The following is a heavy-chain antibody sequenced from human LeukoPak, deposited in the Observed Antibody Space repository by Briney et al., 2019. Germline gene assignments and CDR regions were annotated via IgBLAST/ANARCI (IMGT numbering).Heavy chain of an antibody. J-gene: IGHJ6*04. V-gene: IGHV1-69*13. Sequence: ASVKVSCKASGYTFTNYGISWVRQAPGQGLEWMGGIIPIFGTANYAQKFQGRVTITADESTSTAYMELSSLRSEDTAVYYCARGHELERRLDVWGKGTTVTVSS. CDR2: IIPIFGTA. CDR1: GYTFTNYG. CDR3: ARGHELERRLDV. D-gene: IGHD1-1*01.